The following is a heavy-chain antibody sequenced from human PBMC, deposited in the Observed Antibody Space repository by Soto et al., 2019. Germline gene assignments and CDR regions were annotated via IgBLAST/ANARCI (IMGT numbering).Heavy chain of an antibody. Sequence: ASVKVSCKASGGTFSNHAVSWVRQAPGQGLEWVGGIIPMFPTADYAQRFQGRVTITADDSTTTVYMELSGLRSEDTAMYYCARDDATYCGGDCYRYFYYGMDVWGQGTTVTVSS. J-gene: IGHJ6*02. V-gene: IGHV1-69*13. CDR1: GGTFSNHA. D-gene: IGHD2-21*02. CDR3: ARDDATYCGGDCYRYFYYGMDV. CDR2: IIPMFPTA.